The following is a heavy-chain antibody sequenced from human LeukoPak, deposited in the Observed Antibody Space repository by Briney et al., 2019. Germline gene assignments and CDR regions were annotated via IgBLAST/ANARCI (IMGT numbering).Heavy chain of an antibody. V-gene: IGHV3-48*03. D-gene: IGHD5-24*01. CDR2: ISSSGSTI. CDR1: GFTFSSYE. Sequence: GGSLRLSCAASGFTFSSYEMNWVRQAPGKGLEWVSYISSSGSTIYYADSVKGRFTISRDNAKNSLYLQMNSLRAEDTAVYYCSREDRDGYNDWFDPWRQGTLVTVSS. J-gene: IGHJ5*02. CDR3: SREDRDGYNDWFDP.